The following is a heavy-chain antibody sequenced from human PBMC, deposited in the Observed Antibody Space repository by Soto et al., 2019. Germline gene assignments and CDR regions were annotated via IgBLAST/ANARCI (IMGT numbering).Heavy chain of an antibody. CDR1: GGSISGGGFY. Sequence: QVQLQESGPGLVKPSQTLSLTCTVSGGSISGGGFYWNWIRQRPGKGLEWIGYIYYTGSTYYNPSLKSRITMSVDTSKNQFSLKVSSVTAADTAVYYCAKENVRPIFGEQDRYYFDYWGPGVLVTVSP. V-gene: IGHV4-31*03. J-gene: IGHJ4*02. D-gene: IGHD3-3*01. CDR2: IYYTGST. CDR3: AKENVRPIFGEQDRYYFDY.